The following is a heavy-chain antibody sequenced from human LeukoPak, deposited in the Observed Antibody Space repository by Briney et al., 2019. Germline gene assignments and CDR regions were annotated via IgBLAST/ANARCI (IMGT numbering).Heavy chain of an antibody. CDR3: ARQYISSYYYMDV. CDR2: IYTSGST. CDR1: GGSISSGSYY. D-gene: IGHD6-6*01. J-gene: IGHJ6*03. Sequence: SETLSLTGTVSGGSISSGSYYWSWIRQPAGKGLEWIGRIYTSGSTNYNPSLKSRVTISVDTSKNQFSLKLSSVTAADTAFYYCARQYISSYYYMDVWGKGTTVTISS. V-gene: IGHV4-61*02.